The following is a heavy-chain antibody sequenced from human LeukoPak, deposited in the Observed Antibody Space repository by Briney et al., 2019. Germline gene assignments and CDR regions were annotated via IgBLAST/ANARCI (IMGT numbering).Heavy chain of an antibody. V-gene: IGHV3-23*01. CDR1: GLTFSSYA. D-gene: IGHD3-10*01. CDR2: ISSSGGST. J-gene: IGHJ4*02. CDR3: AKYKVVRFSGRGLFDY. Sequence: GGSLRPSCAASGLTFSSYAMSWVRHAPRKGLECVSAISSSGGSTYYADSVKGRFTISRDNSKNTPYMQIKSLRPEDTAVYYRAKYKVVRFSGRGLFDYWGQGTLVTVSS.